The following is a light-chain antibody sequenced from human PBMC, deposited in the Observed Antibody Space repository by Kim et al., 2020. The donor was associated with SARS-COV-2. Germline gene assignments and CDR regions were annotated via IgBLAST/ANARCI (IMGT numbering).Light chain of an antibody. CDR3: SSYAGSNNYV. V-gene: IGLV2-8*01. CDR2: EVS. CDR1: SSDVGGDNY. Sequence: GRSAPIHDTGTSSDVGGDNYVSWYQQHPSKAPKLMIYEVSKRPSGVPDRFSGSKSGNTASLTVSGLQAEDEADYYCSSYAGSNNYVFGTGTKVTVL. J-gene: IGLJ1*01.